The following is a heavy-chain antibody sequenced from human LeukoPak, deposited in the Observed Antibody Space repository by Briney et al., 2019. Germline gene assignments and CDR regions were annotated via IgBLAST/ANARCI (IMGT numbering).Heavy chain of an antibody. CDR2: ISSSSSYI. D-gene: IGHD3-10*01. CDR1: GFTFSSDS. CDR3: AREGIRDPSQPS. V-gene: IGHV3-21*01. J-gene: IGHJ4*02. Sequence: GGSLRLSCAASGFTFSSDSMNWVRQAPGKGLEWVSSISSSSSYIYYADSVKGRFTISRDNAKNSLYLQMNSLRVEDTAVYCCAREGIRDPSQPSGGQGTLVTVSS.